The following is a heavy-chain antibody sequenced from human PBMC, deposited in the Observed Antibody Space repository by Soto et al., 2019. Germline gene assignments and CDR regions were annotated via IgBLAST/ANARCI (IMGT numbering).Heavy chain of an antibody. CDR2: IIPIFGTA. V-gene: IGHV1-69*13. CDR1: GGTFSSYA. CDR3: ARQNYYGSGSYYIDYYYGMDV. J-gene: IGHJ6*02. Sequence: SVKVSCKASGGTFSSYAISWVRQAPGQGLEWMGGIIPIFGTANYAQKFHGRVTITADESTSTAYMELSSLRSEDTAVYYCARQNYYGSGSYYIDYYYGMDVWGQGTTVTVSS. D-gene: IGHD3-10*01.